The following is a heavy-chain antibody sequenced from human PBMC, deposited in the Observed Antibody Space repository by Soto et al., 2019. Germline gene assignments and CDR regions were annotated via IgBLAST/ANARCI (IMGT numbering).Heavy chain of an antibody. CDR3: AARPADWLFDNWFDP. CDR1: GGSFSGYY. J-gene: IGHJ5*02. CDR2: INHSGST. V-gene: IGHV4-34*01. Sequence: SETLSLTCAVYGGSFSGYYWSWIRQPPGKGLEWIGEINHSGSTNYNPSLKSRVTITRDMSTSTAYMELSSLRSEDTAVYYCAARPADWLFDNWFDPWGQGTLVTVSS. D-gene: IGHD3-9*01.